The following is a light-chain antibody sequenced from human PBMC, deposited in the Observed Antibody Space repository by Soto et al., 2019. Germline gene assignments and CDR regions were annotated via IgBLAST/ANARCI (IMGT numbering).Light chain of an antibody. CDR3: QKYNASPLT. V-gene: IGKV3-15*01. J-gene: IGKJ1*01. CDR1: QRVSSN. Sequence: MTQSPDSLAVALVERATINCKSSQRVSSNLACYQQKPGQAPSLIIYGAFTRATGLPARFSGTGYGTEFHITISSLQSEDSALYYRQKYNASPLTFGQGTKVDIK. CDR2: GAF.